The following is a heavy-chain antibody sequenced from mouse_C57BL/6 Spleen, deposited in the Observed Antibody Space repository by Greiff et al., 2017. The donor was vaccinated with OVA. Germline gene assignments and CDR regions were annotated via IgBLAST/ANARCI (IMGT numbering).Heavy chain of an antibody. J-gene: IGHJ2*01. CDR2: ISSGSGTI. CDR1: GFTFSDYG. V-gene: IGHV5-17*01. CDR3: ARELLGFDY. Sequence: EVKLVESGGGLVKPGGSLKLSCAASGFTFSDYGMHWVRQAPEKGLEWVAYISSGSGTIYYADTVKGRVTISRDNAKNTLCLQMTSLRSEDTAMYYCARELLGFDYWGQGTTLTVSS. D-gene: IGHD2-1*01.